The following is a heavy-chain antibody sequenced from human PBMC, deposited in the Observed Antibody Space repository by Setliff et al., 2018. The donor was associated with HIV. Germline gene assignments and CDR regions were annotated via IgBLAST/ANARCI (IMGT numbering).Heavy chain of an antibody. Sequence: GGSLRLSCAVSGLILSDQFIDWVRQAPGKGLEWVGRTRSRAYRYTTQYAASVKDRVTISRDDSENSVFLQMNSLKTEDTAMYFCVRASPPFHIWGQGTMVTVSS. CDR1: GLILSDQF. CDR2: TRSRAYRYTT. V-gene: IGHV3-72*01. CDR3: VRASPPFHI. J-gene: IGHJ3*02.